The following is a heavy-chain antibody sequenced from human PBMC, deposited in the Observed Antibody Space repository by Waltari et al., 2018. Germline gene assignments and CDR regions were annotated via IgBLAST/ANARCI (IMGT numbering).Heavy chain of an antibody. J-gene: IGHJ6*02. CDR2: ISYNGRNI. CDR1: DFTFSSYA. Sequence: RSLRLSCAASDFTFSSYAMHWVRQAPGKGLEWVAVISYNGRNIYYVDSVKGRFTISRDNSKKMLYLQMNSLRIEDTAVYYCTRDYCDRTNCHGMDVWGQGTTVTVSS. CDR3: TRDYCDRTNCHGMDV. D-gene: IGHD3-22*01. V-gene: IGHV3-30*04.